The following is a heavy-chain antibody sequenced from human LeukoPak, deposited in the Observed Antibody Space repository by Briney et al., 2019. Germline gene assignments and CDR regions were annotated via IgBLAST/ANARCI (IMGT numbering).Heavy chain of an antibody. Sequence: GESLKISCKGSGYSFSSYWIGWVRQASGKGLEWVSSISSSSSYIYYADSVKGRFTISRDNAKNSLYLQMNSLRAEDTAVYYCARFIGPEYSSGWYEHYWGQGTLVTVSS. CDR1: GYSFSSYW. D-gene: IGHD6-19*01. CDR2: ISSSSSYI. J-gene: IGHJ4*02. V-gene: IGHV3-21*01. CDR3: ARFIGPEYSSGWYEHY.